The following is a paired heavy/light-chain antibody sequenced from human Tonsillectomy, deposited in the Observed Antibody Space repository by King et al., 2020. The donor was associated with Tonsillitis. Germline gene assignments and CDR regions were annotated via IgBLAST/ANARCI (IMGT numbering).Light chain of an antibody. CDR1: KLGDKY. V-gene: IGLV3-1*01. Sequence: SYELTQPPSVSVSPGQTATITCSGDKLGDKYACWYQKKPGQSPVLVIYQDNKRPSGIPERFSGSNSGNTATLTISGSQAMDEADYYCQAWVSSTVVFGGGTQLTVL. CDR3: QAWVSSTVV. CDR2: QDN. J-gene: IGLJ2*01.
Heavy chain of an antibody. J-gene: IGHJ4*02. Sequence: QITLKESGPTLVKPTQTLTLTCTFSGFSLSTSGVGVGWIRQPPGKALEWLALIYWDDDQRYSPSLKSRLTITKDASKNQVVLTMTNMDPVDTATYYCAHRSMITFGGLIVSRDSYYFDYWGQGTLVTVSS. CDR3: AHRSMITFGGLIVSRDSYYFDY. D-gene: IGHD3-16*02. CDR2: IYWDDDQ. CDR1: GFSLSTSGVG. V-gene: IGHV2-5*02.